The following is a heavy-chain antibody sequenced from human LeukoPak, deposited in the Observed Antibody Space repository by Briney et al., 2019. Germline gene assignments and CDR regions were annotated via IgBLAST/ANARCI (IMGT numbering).Heavy chain of an antibody. CDR3: ARCVGGPRQLYSY. CDR2: INPNSGDA. J-gene: IGHJ4*02. V-gene: IGHV1-2*02. CDR1: GYTFNDYY. D-gene: IGHD1-1*01. Sequence: ASLKVSCKASGYTFNDYYIHWVRQAPGQGLEWMGWINPNSGDANYAQKFQGRVTMTRDTSISTGYMELSRLRSDDTAVYYCARCVGGPRQLYSYWGQGTLVTVSS.